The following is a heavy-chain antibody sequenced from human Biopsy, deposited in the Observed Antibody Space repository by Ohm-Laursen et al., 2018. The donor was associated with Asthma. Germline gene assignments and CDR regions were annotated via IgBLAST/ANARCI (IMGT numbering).Heavy chain of an antibody. Sequence: SLRLSCAASGFTFSDYAIYWVRQAPGKGREWVAFISYDGSDKFYADSVKGRFTTSRDNSQNTLDLHMNRLTFEDTAVYYCARASVVKHYYYYGMDVWGPGTTVTVFS. CDR1: GFTFSDYA. CDR2: ISYDGSDK. CDR3: ARASVVKHYYYYGMDV. V-gene: IGHV3-30-3*01. J-gene: IGHJ6*02.